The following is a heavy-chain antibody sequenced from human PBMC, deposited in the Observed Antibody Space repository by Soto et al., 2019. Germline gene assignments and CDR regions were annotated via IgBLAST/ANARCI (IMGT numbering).Heavy chain of an antibody. CDR2: ISWDGGST. CDR3: AKGSYCSSTSCDLFGGTGNDY. Sequence: GGSLRLSCAASGFTFDDYTMHWVRQAPGKGLEWVSLISWDGGSTYYADSVKGRFTISRDNSKNSLYLQMNSLRTEDTALYYCAKGSYCSSTSCDLFGGTGNDYWGQGTLVTVSS. J-gene: IGHJ4*02. CDR1: GFTFDDYT. D-gene: IGHD2-2*01. V-gene: IGHV3-43*01.